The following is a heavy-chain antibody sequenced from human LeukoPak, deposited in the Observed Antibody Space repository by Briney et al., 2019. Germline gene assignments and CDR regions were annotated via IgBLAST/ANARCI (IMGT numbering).Heavy chain of an antibody. CDR2: ISGNGHQT. CDR1: GFPFSRFA. V-gene: IGHV3-23*01. D-gene: IGHD3-22*01. Sequence: GGSLRLSCSASGFPFSRFAMTWVRHLPGKGLDWVSTISGNGHQTYYGDSVKGRFSVSRDNSKNILYLQMDSLRADDSALYYCAEDANYYDSSGFFIPFDYWGQGTLVTVSS. CDR3: AEDANYYDSSGFFIPFDY. J-gene: IGHJ4*02.